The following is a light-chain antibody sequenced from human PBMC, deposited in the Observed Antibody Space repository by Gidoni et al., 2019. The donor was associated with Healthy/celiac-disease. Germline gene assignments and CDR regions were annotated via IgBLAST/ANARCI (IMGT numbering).Light chain of an antibody. V-gene: IGKV1-5*03. CDR2: KAS. CDR3: QQYNSFTGT. Sequence: DIQMTQSPSTLSASVGDRVTITCRASQSISSWLAWYQQKPGKAPKPLIYKASSLEGGVPSRFSGSRSGTEFTLTISSLQPDDFATYYCQQYNSFTGTFGQGTKVEIK. CDR1: QSISSW. J-gene: IGKJ1*01.